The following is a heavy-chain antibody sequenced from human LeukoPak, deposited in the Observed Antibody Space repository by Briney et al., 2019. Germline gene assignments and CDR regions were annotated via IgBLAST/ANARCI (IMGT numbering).Heavy chain of an antibody. D-gene: IGHD5/OR15-5a*01. J-gene: IGHJ4*02. CDR2: IGSDGTKK. V-gene: IGHV3-30*04. Sequence: PGGSLRLSCVASGFIFSDHPFHWVRQSPDKGLEWVALIGSDGTKKYYADSVQGRFTVSRENSNNTLFLQMNTLRADDTAVYFCARQMTSTRLFDSWGQATLVTVSS. CDR1: GFIFSDHP. CDR3: ARQMTSTRLFDS.